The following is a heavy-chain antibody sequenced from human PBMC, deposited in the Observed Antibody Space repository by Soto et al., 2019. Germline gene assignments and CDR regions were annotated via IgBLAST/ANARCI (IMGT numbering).Heavy chain of an antibody. CDR2: ISASGGST. CDR3: AKDQRGPYYFDY. V-gene: IGHV3-23*01. Sequence: GVAVGLSCPLSVFTFSCYTMSCFLQATGKGLEWVSAISASGGSTYYAASVKGRFTISRDNSKNTLYLQMNSLGAEDTAVYYCAKDQRGPYYFDYWGQGTLVTVSS. CDR1: VFTFSCYT. J-gene: IGHJ4*02.